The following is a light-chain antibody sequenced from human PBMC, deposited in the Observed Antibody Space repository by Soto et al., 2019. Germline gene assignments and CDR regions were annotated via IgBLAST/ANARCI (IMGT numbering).Light chain of an antibody. CDR3: CSYAGRNIVV. CDR2: EGS. Sequence: QSALTQPASVSGSPGQSITISCTGTSSDVGSYNLVSWYQHHPGKAPKLIIYEGSKRPSGVSDRFSGSKSGNTASLTISGLQAEDEADYHCCSYAGRNIVVFGGGTKLTVL. CDR1: SSDVGSYNL. J-gene: IGLJ2*01. V-gene: IGLV2-23*01.